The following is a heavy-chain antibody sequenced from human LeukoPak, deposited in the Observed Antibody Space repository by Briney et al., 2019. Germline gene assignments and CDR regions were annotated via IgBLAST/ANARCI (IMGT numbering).Heavy chain of an antibody. D-gene: IGHD3-10*01. V-gene: IGHV4-59*12. CDR2: IYYSGST. CDR1: GGSISSYY. J-gene: IGHJ5*02. CDR3: ARGQFNPILWFGELLYKDNWFDP. Sequence: SETLSLTCTVSGGSISSYYWSWIRQPPGKGLEWIGYIYYSGSTNYNPSLKSRVTISVDTSKNQFSLKLSSVTAADTAVYYCARGQFNPILWFGELLYKDNWFDPWGQGTLVTVSS.